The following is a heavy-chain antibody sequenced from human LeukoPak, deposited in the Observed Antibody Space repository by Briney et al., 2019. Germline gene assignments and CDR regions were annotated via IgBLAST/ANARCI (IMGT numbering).Heavy chain of an antibody. Sequence: GGSLRLSCAASGFTFSSYAMSWVRQAPGKGLEWVSAISGSGGRTYYVDSVKGRFTISRDNSKNTLYLQMNSLRAEDTAVYYCAKDQGYSGYGPLDYWGQGTLVTVSS. J-gene: IGHJ4*02. CDR2: ISGSGGRT. D-gene: IGHD5-12*01. CDR3: AKDQGYSGYGPLDY. CDR1: GFTFSSYA. V-gene: IGHV3-23*01.